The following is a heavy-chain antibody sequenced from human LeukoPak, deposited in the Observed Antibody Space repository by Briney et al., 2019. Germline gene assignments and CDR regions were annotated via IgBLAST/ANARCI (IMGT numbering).Heavy chain of an antibody. V-gene: IGHV1-69*04. Sequence: SVKVSCKASGYTFTGYYMHWVRQAPGQGLEWMGRIIPILGIANYAQKFQGRVTITADKSTSTAYMELSSLRSEDTAVYYCARDSNYYDSSGYYGDAFDIWGQGTMVTVSS. CDR3: ARDSNYYDSSGYYGDAFDI. CDR1: GYTFTGYY. J-gene: IGHJ3*02. D-gene: IGHD3-22*01. CDR2: IIPILGIA.